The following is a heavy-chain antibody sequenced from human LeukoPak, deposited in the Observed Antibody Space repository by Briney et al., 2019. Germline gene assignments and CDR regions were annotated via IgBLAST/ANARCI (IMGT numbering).Heavy chain of an antibody. CDR2: IKSKTDGGTT. J-gene: IGHJ4*02. CDR3: TTVVVLMVYGIDY. V-gene: IGHV3-15*01. CDR1: GFTFSNAW. Sequence: PGGSLRLSCAASGFTFSNAWMSWVRQAPGKGLEWVGRIKSKTDGGTTDYAAPVKGRFTISRDDSKNTLYLQMNSLKTEDTAVYYCTTVVVLMVYGIDYWGQGTLVTVSS. D-gene: IGHD2-8*01.